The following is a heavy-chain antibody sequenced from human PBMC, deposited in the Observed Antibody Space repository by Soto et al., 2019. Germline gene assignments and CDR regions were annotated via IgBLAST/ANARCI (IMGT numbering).Heavy chain of an antibody. D-gene: IGHD6-13*01. V-gene: IGHV1-8*01. J-gene: IGHJ3*02. Sequence: VASVKVSCKASGYTFTSYDINWVRQATGQGLEWMGWMNPNSGNTGYAQKFQGRVTMTRNTSISTAYMELSSLRSEDTAVYYCARGTSSWPWAFDIWGQGAMVTVSS. CDR3: ARGTSSWPWAFDI. CDR2: MNPNSGNT. CDR1: GYTFTSYD.